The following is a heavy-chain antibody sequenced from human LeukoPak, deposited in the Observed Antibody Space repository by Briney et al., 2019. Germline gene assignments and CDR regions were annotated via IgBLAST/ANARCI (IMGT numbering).Heavy chain of an antibody. CDR2: IKSKIDGGTT. J-gene: IGHJ4*02. Sequence: PGGSLRLSCAASGFTFNNAWMSWVRQAPGKGLEWVGRIKSKIDGGTTDYAAPVKGRFSISRDDSKNTVYLQMNSLKTEDTAVYYCATWSDFWSANYGGYWGQGTLVPVSS. CDR1: GFTFNNAW. CDR3: ATWSDFWSANYGGY. D-gene: IGHD3-3*01. V-gene: IGHV3-15*01.